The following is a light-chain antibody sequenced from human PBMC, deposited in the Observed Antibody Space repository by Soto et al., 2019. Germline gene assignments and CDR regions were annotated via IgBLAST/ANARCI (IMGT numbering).Light chain of an antibody. CDR3: CSYAGSSTPHGV. CDR2: EGS. V-gene: IGLV2-23*01. CDR1: SSDVGSYNL. J-gene: IGLJ2*01. Sequence: QSALTQPASVSGSPGQSITISCTGTSSDVGSYNLVSWYQQHPGKAPKLMIYEGSKRPSGVSNRFSGSKSGNTASLTISGLQAEDEADDYCCSYAGSSTPHGVFGGGTKVTVL.